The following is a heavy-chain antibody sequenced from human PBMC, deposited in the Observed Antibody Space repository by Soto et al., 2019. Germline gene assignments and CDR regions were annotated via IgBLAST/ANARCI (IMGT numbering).Heavy chain of an antibody. Sequence: QVQLVQSGAEVKKPGSSVKVSCKASGGTFSSYTISWVRQAPGQGLEWMGRIIPILGIANYAQKFQGRVTITADKSTSTAYMELSSLRSEDTAVYYCANTERPEFTPIYDYIWGSYRTRWFDPWGQGTLVTVSS. CDR1: GGTFSSYT. J-gene: IGHJ5*02. D-gene: IGHD3-16*02. CDR2: IIPILGIA. V-gene: IGHV1-69*02. CDR3: ANTERPEFTPIYDYIWGSYRTRWFDP.